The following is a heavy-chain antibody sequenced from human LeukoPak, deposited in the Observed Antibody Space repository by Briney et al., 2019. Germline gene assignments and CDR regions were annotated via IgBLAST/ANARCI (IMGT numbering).Heavy chain of an antibody. CDR2: IKSKTDGGTT. CDR1: GFTFSSYS. V-gene: IGHV3-15*01. CDR3: TVWGTVDSWLDY. D-gene: IGHD3-16*01. J-gene: IGHJ4*02. Sequence: GGSLRLSCAASGFTFSSYSMNWVRQAPGKGLEWVGRIKSKTDGGTTDYAAPVKGRFTISRDDSKNTLYLQMNSLKTEDTAVYYCTVWGTVDSWLDYWGQGTLVTVSS.